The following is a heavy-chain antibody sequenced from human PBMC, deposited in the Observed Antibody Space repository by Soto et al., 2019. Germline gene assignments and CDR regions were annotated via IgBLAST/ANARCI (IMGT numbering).Heavy chain of an antibody. CDR2: IYYDGST. CDR1: GGSISSSSYY. V-gene: IGHV4-39*01. J-gene: IGHJ4*02. CDR3: ARSHIVPRLFMYPYDY. Sequence: PSETLSLTCTVSGGSISSSSYYWGWIRQPPGKGLETIANIYYDGSTYYNPSLKSRVTISFDTSKNQFSLKLSSVTAADTAAYYCARSHIVPRLFMYPYDYWGQGTPVTVSS. D-gene: IGHD6-6*01.